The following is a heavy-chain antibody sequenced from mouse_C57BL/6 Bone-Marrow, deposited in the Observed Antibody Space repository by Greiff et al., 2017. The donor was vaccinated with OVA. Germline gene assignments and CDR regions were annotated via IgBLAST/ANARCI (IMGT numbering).Heavy chain of an antibody. V-gene: IGHV2-4*01. D-gene: IGHD1-1*01. CDR3: AKIYYYGSSNPFDY. Sequence: QVQLKQSGPGLVQPSQSLSITCTVSGFSLTSYGVHWVRQPPGKGLEWLGVIWSGGSTDYNAAFISRLSISKDNSKSQVFFKMNSLQADDTAIYYCAKIYYYGSSNPFDYWGQGTTLTVSS. CDR2: IWSGGST. J-gene: IGHJ2*01. CDR1: GFSLTSYG.